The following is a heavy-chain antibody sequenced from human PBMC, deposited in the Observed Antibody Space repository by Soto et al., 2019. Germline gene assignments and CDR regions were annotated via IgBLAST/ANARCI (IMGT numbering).Heavy chain of an antibody. J-gene: IGHJ6*02. V-gene: IGHV3-30-3*01. CDR2: ISYDGSNK. Sequence: QVQLVESGGGVVQPGRSLRLSCAASGFTFSSYAMHWVRQAPGKGLEWVAVISYDGSNKYYADSVKGRFTISRDNSKNTLYLQMDSLGAEDTAVYYCARDHVVVAATFRASYYGMDVWGQGTTVTVSS. D-gene: IGHD2-15*01. CDR1: GFTFSSYA. CDR3: ARDHVVVAATFRASYYGMDV.